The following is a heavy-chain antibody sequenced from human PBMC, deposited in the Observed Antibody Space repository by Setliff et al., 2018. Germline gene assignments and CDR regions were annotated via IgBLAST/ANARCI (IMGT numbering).Heavy chain of an antibody. Sequence: SETLSLTCSVSGDSIGRGGYYWSWIRQQPGKGLEWIASIYYSGSTYYNPSLKSRLRVSMDSSKNQFCLDLSSVTAADTAVYYCARDRRGGYGAINWFDPWGQGTLVTVSS. D-gene: IGHD3-16*01. V-gene: IGHV4-31*03. J-gene: IGHJ5*02. CDR1: GDSIGRGGYY. CDR2: IYYSGST. CDR3: ARDRRGGYGAINWFDP.